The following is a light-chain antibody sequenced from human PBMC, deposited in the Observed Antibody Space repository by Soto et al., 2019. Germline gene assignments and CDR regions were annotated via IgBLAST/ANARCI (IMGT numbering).Light chain of an antibody. CDR1: QSVTSNY. CDR3: QQYGSSLTWT. V-gene: IGKV3-20*01. Sequence: EVVLTQSPGTVSLSPGERATLSCRASQSVTSNYLAWYQQKHGQAPRLLIYAASSRATGIPDRFSGSGSGTDFSLTISRLELEDFAVYYCQQYGSSLTWTFGQGTKVEIK. CDR2: AAS. J-gene: IGKJ1*01.